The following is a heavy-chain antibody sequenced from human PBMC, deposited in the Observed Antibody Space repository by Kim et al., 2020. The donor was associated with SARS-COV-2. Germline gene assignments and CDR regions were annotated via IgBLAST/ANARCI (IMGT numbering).Heavy chain of an antibody. J-gene: IGHJ6*02. CDR2: IWYDGSNK. D-gene: IGHD2-15*01. CDR3: ARDCFSCSGGSCYDYYYYGMDV. Sequence: GGSLRLSCAASGFTFSSYGMHWVRQAPGKGLEWVAVIWYDGSNKYYADSVKGRFTISRDNSKNTLYLQMNSLRAEDTAVYYCARDCFSCSGGSCYDYYYYGMDVWGQGTTVTVSS. CDR1: GFTFSSYG. V-gene: IGHV3-33*01.